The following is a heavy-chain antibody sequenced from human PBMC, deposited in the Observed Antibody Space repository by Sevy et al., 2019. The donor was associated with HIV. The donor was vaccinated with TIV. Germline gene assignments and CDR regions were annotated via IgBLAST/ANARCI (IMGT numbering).Heavy chain of an antibody. CDR1: GFTFSSYG. J-gene: IGHJ6*02. V-gene: IGHV3-30*18. D-gene: IGHD3-22*01. Sequence: GGSLRLSCAASGFTFSSYGMHWVRQAPGKGLEWVAVISYDGSNKYYADSVKGRFTISRDNSKNTLYLQMNSLRAEDTAVYYCAKEGSNYYDSNGLTPGQYYYYGMDVWGPGTTVTVSS. CDR3: AKEGSNYYDSNGLTPGQYYYYGMDV. CDR2: ISYDGSNK.